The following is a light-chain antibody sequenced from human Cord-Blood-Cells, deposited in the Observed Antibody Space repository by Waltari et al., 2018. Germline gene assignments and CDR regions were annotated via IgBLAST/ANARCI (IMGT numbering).Light chain of an antibody. CDR2: DAS. CDR3: QQYDNLPLT. CDR1: QDISNY. Sequence: DIPMTQSPSSLSASVGDRVTITCQASQDISNYLNWSQQKPGKAPKLLIYDASNLETGVPSRFSGSGSGTDFTFTISSLQPEDIATYYCQQYDNLPLTFGPGTKVDIK. J-gene: IGKJ3*01. V-gene: IGKV1-33*01.